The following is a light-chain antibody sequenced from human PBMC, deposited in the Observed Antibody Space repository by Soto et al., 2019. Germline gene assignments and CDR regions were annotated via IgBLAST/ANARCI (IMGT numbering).Light chain of an antibody. CDR3: QKYGNFWT. V-gene: IGKV3-20*01. CDR1: QSLSGQ. J-gene: IGKJ1*01. Sequence: EIVLTHSPATLSLSPWEIATLSCRASQSLSGQLAWYQQHPGQAPRLLIYGACSRATGIPDRFSGSASGTDFNITIRRQEPDDFAVYYCQKYGNFWTFGQGTKVDIK. CDR2: GAC.